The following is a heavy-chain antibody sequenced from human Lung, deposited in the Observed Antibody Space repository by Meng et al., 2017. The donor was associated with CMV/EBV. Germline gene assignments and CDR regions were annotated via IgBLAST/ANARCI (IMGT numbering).Heavy chain of an antibody. Sequence: AQLLESGGHLVQPGGSLRLFCAAAGINFNTYAMTWVRQAPGKGLEWVSAISRSGDSTYYADSVKGRFTISRDNSKNTLYLQMNSLRAEDTAVYYCARDLYNSYSTSTDYYPYYFDYWGQGTLVNVSS. V-gene: IGHV3-23*01. J-gene: IGHJ4*02. CDR3: ARDLYNSYSTSTDYYPYYFDY. CDR1: GINFNTYA. CDR2: ISRSGDST. D-gene: IGHD3-22*01.